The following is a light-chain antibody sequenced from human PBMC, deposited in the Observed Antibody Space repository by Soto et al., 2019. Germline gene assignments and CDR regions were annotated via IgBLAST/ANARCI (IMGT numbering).Light chain of an antibody. V-gene: IGLV2-8*01. J-gene: IGLJ1*01. CDR2: EVN. CDR3: SSYAGDNTYV. Sequence: QSALTQPPSASGSAAQSVTISCTGTSNDVGGYDFVSWYQQHPGRAPKLIIVEVNKWPSGVPDRFSASKSGNTASLTVSGLQAEDEADYYCSSYAGDNTYVFGTGTKVTVL. CDR1: SNDVGGYDF.